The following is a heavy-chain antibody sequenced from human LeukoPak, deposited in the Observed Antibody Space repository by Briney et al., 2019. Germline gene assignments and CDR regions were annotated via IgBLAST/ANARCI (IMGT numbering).Heavy chain of an antibody. J-gene: IGHJ4*02. D-gene: IGHD4-17*01. CDR2: IYYSGST. CDR1: GGSISSSSYY. V-gene: IGHV4-39*07. CDR3: ARLRRPDY. Sequence: SETLSLTCTVSGGSISSSSYYWGWIRQPPGKGLEWIGSIYYSGSTYYNPSLKSRVTISVDTSKNQFSLKLSSVTAADTAVYYCARLRRPDYWGQGTLVTVSS.